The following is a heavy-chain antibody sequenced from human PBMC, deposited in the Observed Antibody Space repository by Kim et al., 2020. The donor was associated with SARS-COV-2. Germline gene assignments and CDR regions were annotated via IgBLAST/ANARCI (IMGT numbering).Heavy chain of an antibody. Sequence: GGSLRLSCAASGFTFSNAWMSWVRQAPGKGLEWVGRIKSKTDDGTTDYAAPVKGRFTISREDSKNTLYLQMNSLKTEDTAVYYCTTKYRIAVAGMDYWGQGTLVTVSS. CDR1: GFTFSNAW. D-gene: IGHD6-19*01. J-gene: IGHJ4*02. CDR3: TTKYRIAVAGMDY. V-gene: IGHV3-15*01. CDR2: IKSKTDDGTT.